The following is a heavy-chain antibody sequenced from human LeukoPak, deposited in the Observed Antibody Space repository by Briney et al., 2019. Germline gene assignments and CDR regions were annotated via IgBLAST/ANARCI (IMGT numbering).Heavy chain of an antibody. D-gene: IGHD5-12*01. V-gene: IGHV3-23*01. J-gene: IGHJ5*02. CDR2: ISGSGDYT. Sequence: GGSLRLSCEASGSTFTSHNMGWVRQAPGKGLEWVSVISGSGDYTYYADSVKGRFTVSRDNSKNTLYLQMNSLRAEDTALYYCXXXSGYTGYDDNWFDPWGQGTLVIVSS. CDR3: XXXSGYTGYDDNWFDP. CDR1: GSTFTSHN.